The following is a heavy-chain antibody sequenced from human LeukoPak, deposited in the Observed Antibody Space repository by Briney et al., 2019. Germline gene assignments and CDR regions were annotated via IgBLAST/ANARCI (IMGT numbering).Heavy chain of an antibody. V-gene: IGHV4-59*01. Sequence: SETLSLTCTVSGVSISSYYWSWIRQPPGKGLEWIGYIYYSGSTNYNPSLKSRVTISVDTSKNQFSLKLSSVTAADTAVYYCARGWGGILTYDNNWFDPWGQGTLITVSS. D-gene: IGHD3-9*01. CDR3: ARGWGGILTYDNNWFDP. CDR2: IYYSGST. CDR1: GVSISSYY. J-gene: IGHJ5*02.